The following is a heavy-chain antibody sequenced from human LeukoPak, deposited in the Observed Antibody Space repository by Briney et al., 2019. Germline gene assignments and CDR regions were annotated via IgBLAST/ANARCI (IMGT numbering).Heavy chain of an antibody. J-gene: IGHJ4*02. V-gene: IGHV3-23*01. CDR1: GFTFSSHG. Sequence: GGSLRLSCAASGFTFSSHGMSWVRQAPGKGLEWVSGFSGSGGGAYYADSVKGRFTISRDSSKNTLFLQMNRLRPEDAAVYYCAKAPVTTCRGAYCYPFDYWGQGTLVTVSS. CDR3: AKAPVTTCRGAYCYPFDY. D-gene: IGHD2-21*01. CDR2: FSGSGGGA.